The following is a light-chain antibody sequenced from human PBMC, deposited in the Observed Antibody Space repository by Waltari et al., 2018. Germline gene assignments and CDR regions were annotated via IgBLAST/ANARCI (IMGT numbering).Light chain of an antibody. J-gene: IGKJ2*01. Sequence: EVVMTQSPATLSVSPGEGATLSCRASQSVSLNLAWYQQKPGQAPRLVMYGASTRATGTPTRFSGSGSGTEFTLTISSLQSEDFVVYYCQQYHNWPYTFGQGTKLEIK. CDR1: QSVSLN. CDR3: QQYHNWPYT. CDR2: GAS. V-gene: IGKV3-15*01.